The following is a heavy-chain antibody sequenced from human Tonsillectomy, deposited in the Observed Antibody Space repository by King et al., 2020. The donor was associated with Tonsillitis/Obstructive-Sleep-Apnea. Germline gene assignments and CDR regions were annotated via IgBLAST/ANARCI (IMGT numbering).Heavy chain of an antibody. CDR2: ISPIFGTA. CDR3: ARVAGYCSSTSCYGGLDS. J-gene: IGHJ4*02. CDR1: GGTFSSYA. D-gene: IGHD2-2*01. V-gene: IGHV1-69*12. Sequence: VQLVQSGAEVKKPGSSVKVSCKASGGTFSSYAISWVRQAPGQGLYLMGEISPIFGTANYAQKFQGRVTITADESTSTAYMELSSLRSEDTAVYYCARVAGYCSSTSCYGGLDSWGQGTLVTVSS.